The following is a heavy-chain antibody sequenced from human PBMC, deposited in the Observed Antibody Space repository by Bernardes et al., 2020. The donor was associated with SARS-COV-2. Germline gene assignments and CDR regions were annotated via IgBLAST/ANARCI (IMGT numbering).Heavy chain of an antibody. D-gene: IGHD3-10*01. J-gene: IGHJ4*02. CDR2: INPSSGVT. CDR3: ARGPISSIDY. V-gene: IGHV1-2*02. Sequence: ASLKDSCKASGYTFTHYYIHWVRQAPGQGFEWMGWINPSSGVTNYAQKFQGGVTMTRDTSISTAYMELSSLRADDTAVFYCARGPISSIDYWGQGSLVTVSS. CDR1: GYTFTHYY.